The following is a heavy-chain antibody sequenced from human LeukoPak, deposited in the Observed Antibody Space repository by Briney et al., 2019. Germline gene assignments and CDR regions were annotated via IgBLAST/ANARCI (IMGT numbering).Heavy chain of an antibody. Sequence: PSETLSLTCTVSGGSISSSSYYWGWIRQPPGKGLEGIGSIYYSGSTYYNPSLKSRVTISVDTSKNQFSLKLSSVTAADTAVYYCARTEYSSSSPAFDIWGQGTMVTVSS. CDR1: GGSISSSSYY. V-gene: IGHV4-39*07. CDR3: ARTEYSSSSPAFDI. D-gene: IGHD6-6*01. J-gene: IGHJ3*02. CDR2: IYYSGST.